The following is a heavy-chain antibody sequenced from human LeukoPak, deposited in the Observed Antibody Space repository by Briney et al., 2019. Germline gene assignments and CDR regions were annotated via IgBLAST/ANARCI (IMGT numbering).Heavy chain of an antibody. Sequence: SETLSLTCTVSGGSISTYFWSCIRQPPGKGLLWIGHIYFSGSTNYNPSLESRVTISVDTSKNQFSLTLSSVTAADTTVYYCARHKSSGSYPLDYWGQGILVTVSS. J-gene: IGHJ4*02. CDR1: GGSISTYF. CDR2: IYFSGST. D-gene: IGHD3-22*01. CDR3: ARHKSSGSYPLDY. V-gene: IGHV4-59*08.